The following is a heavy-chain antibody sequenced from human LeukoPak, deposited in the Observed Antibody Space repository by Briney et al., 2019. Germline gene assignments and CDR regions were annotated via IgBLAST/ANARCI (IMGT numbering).Heavy chain of an antibody. CDR1: GGSISSYY. Sequence: SETLSLTCTVSGGSISSYYWSWIRQPAGKGLEWIGRIYTSGSTNYNPALKSRVAIPLDTPKSQISLRLHSVTAADTAVYYCARGGYYYLDVWGRGTTVTVSS. J-gene: IGHJ6*03. V-gene: IGHV4-4*07. CDR3: ARGGYYYLDV. CDR2: IYTSGST.